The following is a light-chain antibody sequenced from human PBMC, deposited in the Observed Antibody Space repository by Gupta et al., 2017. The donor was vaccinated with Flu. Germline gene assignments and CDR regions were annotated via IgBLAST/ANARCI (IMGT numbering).Light chain of an antibody. CDR2: RNN. CDR3: SSWDTSLNTYV. J-gene: IGLJ1*01. V-gene: IGLV10-54*04. CDR1: NNNVGQQG. Sequence: TATHTCTGNNNNVGQQGATWLQQHQGHPPKLLSYRNNNRPSGISERFSASRSGDTASLTITGLQPEDEADYYCSSWDTSLNTYVFGTGTKVSVL.